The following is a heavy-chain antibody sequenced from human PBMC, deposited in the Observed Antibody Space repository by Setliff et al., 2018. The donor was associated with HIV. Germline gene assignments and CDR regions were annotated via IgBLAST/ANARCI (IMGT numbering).Heavy chain of an antibody. CDR3: ARGGNTNSGYPFDS. CDR2: NYYSGST. D-gene: IGHD3-22*01. V-gene: IGHV4-31*03. Sequence: SETLSLTCTVSGASISSGGYYWSWVRQHPGKGLDYIGYNYYSGSTYYNPSLKSRVIISEDTWKNQFSLKLSSLNAAETAVYFCARGGNTNSGYPFDSWGKGTRVTASS. J-gene: IGHJ4*01. CDR1: GASISSGGYY.